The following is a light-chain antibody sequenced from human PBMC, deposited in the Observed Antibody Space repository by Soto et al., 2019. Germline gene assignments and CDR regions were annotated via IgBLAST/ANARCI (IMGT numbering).Light chain of an antibody. CDR2: GAS. CDR3: QQYGSSPPMYT. V-gene: IGKV3-20*01. Sequence: EIVLTQSPGTLSLSPGERATLSCRASQSVSSSSLAWYQQKPGQAPRLLIYGASSRATGIPDRFSGSWSGTDFTLTISRLEPEDFAVYYCQQYGSSPPMYTFGQGTKLEIK. J-gene: IGKJ2*01. CDR1: QSVSSSS.